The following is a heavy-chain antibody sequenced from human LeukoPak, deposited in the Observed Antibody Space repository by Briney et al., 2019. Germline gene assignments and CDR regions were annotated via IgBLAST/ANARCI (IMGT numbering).Heavy chain of an antibody. CDR1: GSSISSYY. V-gene: IGHV4-4*07. CDR2: IYTSGST. Sequence: SETLSLTCTVSGSSISSYYWSWIRQPAGKGLEWIGRIYTSGSTNYNTSLKSRVTVSVDTSKNQFSLKLSSVTAADTAVYYCAREYCSSTSCFDYWGQGTLVTVSS. CDR3: AREYCSSTSCFDY. J-gene: IGHJ4*02. D-gene: IGHD2-2*01.